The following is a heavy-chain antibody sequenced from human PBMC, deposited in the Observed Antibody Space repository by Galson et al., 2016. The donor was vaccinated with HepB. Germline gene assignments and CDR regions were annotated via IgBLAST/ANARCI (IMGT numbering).Heavy chain of an antibody. V-gene: IGHV1-3*04. CDR3: ARLAYSDTSY. CDR1: GYTFTKYV. D-gene: IGHD3-22*01. J-gene: IGHJ4*02. CDR2: INTANGDT. Sequence: SVKVSCKASGYTFTKYVLHWVRQDPGQRLEWMGWINTANGDTSYSQKFQGRVTLSRDTSASTTHLELSRLTSEDTAVYYCARLAYSDTSYGGQGTLVTVSS.